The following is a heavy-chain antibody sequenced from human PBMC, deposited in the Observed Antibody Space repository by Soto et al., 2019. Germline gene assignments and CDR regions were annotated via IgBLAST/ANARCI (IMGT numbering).Heavy chain of an antibody. V-gene: IGHV3-48*03. CDR1: GFTFSSYE. CDR2: ISSSGDLI. J-gene: IGHJ4*02. D-gene: IGHD2-21*02. CDR3: AREEINCGGDCFSL. Sequence: EVQLVESGGDLVQPGGSLRLSCAASGFTFSSYEMNWVRQAPGRGLEWISYISSSGDLIYYADSVRGRFTASRDSAKTSVYLQMNSLRAEDTAVYYCAREEINCGGDCFSLWGQGTLVTVSS.